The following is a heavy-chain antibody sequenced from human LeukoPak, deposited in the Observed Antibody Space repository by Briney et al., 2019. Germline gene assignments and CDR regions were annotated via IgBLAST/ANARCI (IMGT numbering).Heavy chain of an antibody. CDR2: ISGSGGST. V-gene: IGHV3-23*01. Sequence: GGSLRLSCAASGFTFSSYAMSWVRQAPGKGLEWVSAISGSGGSTYYADSVKGRFTISRDNSKNTLYLQMNSLRAEDTAVYYCAKGRYCSGGSCYPHFDYWGQGTLVTVSP. J-gene: IGHJ4*02. D-gene: IGHD2-15*01. CDR3: AKGRYCSGGSCYPHFDY. CDR1: GFTFSSYA.